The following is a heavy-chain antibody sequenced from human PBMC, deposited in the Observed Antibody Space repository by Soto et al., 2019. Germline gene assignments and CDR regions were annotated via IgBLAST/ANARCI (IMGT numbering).Heavy chain of an antibody. J-gene: IGHJ3*02. V-gene: IGHV6-1*01. CDR1: GDSVSSNSAA. D-gene: IGHD1-1*01. CDR3: ARDLAYNWNDDDALDI. Sequence: PSQTLSLTCAISGDSVSSNSAAWNWIRQSPSRGLEWLGRTYYRSKWYNDYAVSVKSRITINPDTSKNQFSLQLNSVTPEDTAVYYCARDLAYNWNDDDALDIWGQGTMVTVSS. CDR2: TYYRSKWYN.